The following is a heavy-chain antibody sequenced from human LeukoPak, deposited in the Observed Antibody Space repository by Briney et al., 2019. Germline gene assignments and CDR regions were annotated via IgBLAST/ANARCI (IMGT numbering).Heavy chain of an antibody. CDR2: ISSRGTTI. CDR3: ARVRSGLHMDV. J-gene: IGHJ6*02. CDR1: GFTFSSYE. V-gene: IGHV3-48*03. D-gene: IGHD2-15*01. Sequence: PGGSLRLSCAVSGFTFSSYEMNWVHQAPGKGLEWVSYISSRGTTIYYVDSVKGRFTISRDNAKNSLYLQMNSLRAEDTALYYCARVRSGLHMDVWGQGTTVTVSS.